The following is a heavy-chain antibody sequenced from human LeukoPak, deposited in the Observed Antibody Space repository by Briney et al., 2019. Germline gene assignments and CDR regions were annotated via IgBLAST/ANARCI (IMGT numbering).Heavy chain of an antibody. J-gene: IGHJ4*02. D-gene: IGHD3-10*01. V-gene: IGHV3-23*01. Sequence: GGSLRLSCAASGFTFSSYAMCWVRQAPGKGLEWVSAISGSGGSTYYADSVKGRFTISRDNSKNPLYLQMNSLRAEDTAVYYCAKRWDGSGSYFFDYWGQGTLVTVSS. CDR2: ISGSGGST. CDR1: GFTFSSYA. CDR3: AKRWDGSGSYFFDY.